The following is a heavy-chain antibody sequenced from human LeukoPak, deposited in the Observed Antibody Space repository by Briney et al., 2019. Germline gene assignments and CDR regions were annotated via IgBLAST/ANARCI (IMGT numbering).Heavy chain of an antibody. Sequence: GASVKVSCKASGGTFSSYAISWVRQAPGQGLEWMGRIIPILGIANYAQKFQGRVTITADKSTSTAYMELSSLRSEDTAVYYCAREETRVVVIPYYFDYWGQGTLVTVSS. CDR1: GGTFSSYA. V-gene: IGHV1-69*04. D-gene: IGHD3-22*01. CDR2: IIPILGIA. CDR3: AREETRVVVIPYYFDY. J-gene: IGHJ4*02.